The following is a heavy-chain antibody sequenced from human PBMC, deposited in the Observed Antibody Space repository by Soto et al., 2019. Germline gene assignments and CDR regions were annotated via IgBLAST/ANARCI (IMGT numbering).Heavy chain of an antibody. V-gene: IGHV3-30*18. Sequence: PGGSLRLSCAASGFTFSSYGMHWVRQAPGKGLEWVAVISYDGSNKYYADSVKGRFTISRDNSKNTLYLQMNSLRAEDTAVYYCAKEAGYCSGGSCLVYFQHWGQGTLVTVSS. D-gene: IGHD2-15*01. CDR3: AKEAGYCSGGSCLVYFQH. J-gene: IGHJ1*01. CDR2: ISYDGSNK. CDR1: GFTFSSYG.